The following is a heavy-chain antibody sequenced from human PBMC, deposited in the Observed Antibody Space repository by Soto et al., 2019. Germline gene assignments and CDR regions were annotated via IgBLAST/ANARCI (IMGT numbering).Heavy chain of an antibody. D-gene: IGHD3-10*01. Sequence: TLSLTCAVSGGSISSYYWSWIRQPPGKGLEWIGYIYYSGSTNYNPSLKSRVTISVDTSKNQFSLKLSSVTAADTAVYYCARDYMVRGVMRWFDPWGQGTLVTVSS. CDR2: IYYSGST. CDR3: ARDYMVRGVMRWFDP. CDR1: GGSISSYY. V-gene: IGHV4-59*12. J-gene: IGHJ5*02.